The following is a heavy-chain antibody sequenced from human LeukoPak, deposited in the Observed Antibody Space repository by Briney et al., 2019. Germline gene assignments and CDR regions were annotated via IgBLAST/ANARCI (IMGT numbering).Heavy chain of an antibody. J-gene: IGHJ4*02. CDR2: IYYSGNT. CDR3: ASGYDSSAYQPFIDY. CDR1: GGSISSSNYH. V-gene: IGHV4-39*01. Sequence: SETLSLTCTVSGGSISSSNYHWAWIRQPPGKGLEWIGSIYYSGNTHSNPSLRSRVTISVDTSKNQFSLKLNSVTAADAAVYYCASGYDSSAYQPFIDYWGQGTLVTVSS. D-gene: IGHD3-22*01.